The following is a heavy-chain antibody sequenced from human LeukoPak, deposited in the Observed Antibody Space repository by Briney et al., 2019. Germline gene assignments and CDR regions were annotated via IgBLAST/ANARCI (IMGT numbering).Heavy chain of an antibody. CDR2: ISSSGSTI. J-gene: IGHJ3*02. CDR1: GFTFSSYE. Sequence: GGSLRLSCAASGFTFSSYEMNWVRQAPGKGLEWASYISSSGSTIYYADSVKGRFTISRDNSRNTLSLHMNSLRAEDTAVYFCAKHAGGHDLDALDIWGQGTMVTVSS. V-gene: IGHV3-48*03. D-gene: IGHD2-2*01. CDR3: AKHAGGHDLDALDI.